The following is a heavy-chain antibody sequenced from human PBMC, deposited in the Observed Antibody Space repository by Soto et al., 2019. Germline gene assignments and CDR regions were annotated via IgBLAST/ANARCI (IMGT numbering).Heavy chain of an antibody. V-gene: IGHV4-34*01. D-gene: IGHD3-10*01. Sequence: QVQLQQWGAGLLKPSETLSLTCAVYGGTFSGYQCSWIRQTPGKGLEWIGEINDSGNINYNPSLKSRVTIFLDTRREQISLKLSSVTAADTDVYYCAGGVVLWFGELSRRGGYCYYVDVWGKGTTVIVSS. J-gene: IGHJ6*03. CDR1: GGTFSGYQ. CDR3: AGGVVLWFGELSRRGGYCYYVDV. CDR2: INDSGNI.